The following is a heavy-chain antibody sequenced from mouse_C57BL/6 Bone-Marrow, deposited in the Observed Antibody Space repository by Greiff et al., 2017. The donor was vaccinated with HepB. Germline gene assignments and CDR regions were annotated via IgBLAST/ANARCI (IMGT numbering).Heavy chain of an antibody. CDR3: ARGRQLRPSMDY. CDR2: IYPGDGDT. V-gene: IGHV1-82*01. Sequence: QVQLQQSGPELVKPGASVKISCKASGYAFSSSWMNWVKQRPGKGLEWIGRIYPGDGDTNYNGKFKGKATLTADKSSSTAYMQLSSRTSEDSAVYFCARGRQLRPSMDYWGQGTSVTVSS. D-gene: IGHD3-2*02. J-gene: IGHJ4*01. CDR1: GYAFSSSW.